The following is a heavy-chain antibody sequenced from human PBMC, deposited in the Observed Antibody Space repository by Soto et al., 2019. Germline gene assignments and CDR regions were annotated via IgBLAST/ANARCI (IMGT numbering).Heavy chain of an antibody. CDR1: GFTFGDYA. J-gene: IGHJ6*02. CDR3: TRDLPPTYYYYGMDV. Sequence: GGSLRLSCTASGFTFGDYAMSWFRQAPGKGLEWVGFIRSKAYGGTTEYAASVKGRFTISRDDSKGIAYLQMNSLKTEDTAVYYCTRDLPPTYYYYGMDVWGQGTTVTVSS. CDR2: IRSKAYGGTT. V-gene: IGHV3-49*03.